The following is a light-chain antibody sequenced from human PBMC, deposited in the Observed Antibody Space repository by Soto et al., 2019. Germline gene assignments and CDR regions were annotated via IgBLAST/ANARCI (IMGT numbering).Light chain of an antibody. V-gene: IGLV2-14*01. Sequence: ALTQPASVSGSPGQSITISCTGTGSDVGGYKYVSWYQQLPGKAPKLMIYDVSYRPSGVSDRFSSSKSGNTASLIISGLQAEDEADYYCSSYASSSPFVFGTGTKVTVL. CDR2: DVS. J-gene: IGLJ1*01. CDR3: SSYASSSPFV. CDR1: GSDVGGYKY.